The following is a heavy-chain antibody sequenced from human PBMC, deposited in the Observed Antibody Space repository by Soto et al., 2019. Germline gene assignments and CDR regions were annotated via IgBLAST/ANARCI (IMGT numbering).Heavy chain of an antibody. CDR2: IYTDGRT. D-gene: IGHD1-26*01. CDR3: GRGQTVGVTAPDS. Sequence: EVQLVESGGGLIQPGGSLRLSCAASGFSVSSKYMSWVRQAPGKGLEWVSVIYTDGRTFYAESVKGRFTISRDNSENTIYLQMNSLRAADTAVYYCGRGQTVGVTAPDSWGQGTLVTVSS. CDR1: GFSVSSKY. J-gene: IGHJ4*02. V-gene: IGHV3-53*01.